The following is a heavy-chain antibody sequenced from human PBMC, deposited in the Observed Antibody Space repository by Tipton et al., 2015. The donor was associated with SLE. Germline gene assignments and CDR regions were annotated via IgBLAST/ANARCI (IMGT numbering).Heavy chain of an antibody. CDR3: AKDRRGNRVAVAGFDY. CDR1: GFTFSSYG. Sequence: RSLRLSCAASGFTFSSYGMHWVRQAPGKGLEWVAVISYDGSNKYYADSVKGRFTISRDNSKNTLYLQMNSLRAEDTAVYYCAKDRRGNRVAVAGFDYWGQGTLVTVSS. CDR2: ISYDGSNK. D-gene: IGHD6-19*01. J-gene: IGHJ4*02. V-gene: IGHV3-30*18.